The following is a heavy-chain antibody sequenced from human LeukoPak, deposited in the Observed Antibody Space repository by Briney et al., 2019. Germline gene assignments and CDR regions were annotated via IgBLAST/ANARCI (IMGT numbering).Heavy chain of an antibody. D-gene: IGHD6-13*01. CDR3: ARSASGEAAAGPLLDY. V-gene: IGHV5-51*01. J-gene: IGHJ4*02. Sequence: GDSLKISCKGSGYSFTSYRIGWVRQMPGKGLEWMGIIYPGDSDTRYSPSFQGQVTISADKSISTAYLQWSSLKASDTAMYYCARSASGEAAAGPLLDYWGQGTLVTVSS. CDR1: GYSFTSYR. CDR2: IYPGDSDT.